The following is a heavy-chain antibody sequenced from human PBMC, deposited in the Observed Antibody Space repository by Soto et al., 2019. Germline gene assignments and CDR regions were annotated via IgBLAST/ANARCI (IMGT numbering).Heavy chain of an antibody. V-gene: IGHV1-3*01. CDR1: GYTFTSYA. CDR2: INAGNGNT. J-gene: IGHJ5*02. CDR3: ARDLGRGYCSGGSCYPANDWFDP. Sequence: QVQLVQSGAEVKKPGASVKVSCKASGYTFTSYAMHWVRQAPGQRLERMGWINAGNGNTKYSQKFQGRVTITRDTSASTAYMELSSLRSEDTAVYYCARDLGRGYCSGGSCYPANDWFDPWGQGTLVTVSS. D-gene: IGHD2-15*01.